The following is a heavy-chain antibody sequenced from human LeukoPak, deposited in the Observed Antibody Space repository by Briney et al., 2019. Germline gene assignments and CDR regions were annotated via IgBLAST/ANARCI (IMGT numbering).Heavy chain of an antibody. Sequence: SETLSLTCTVSGDSISSYCWSWIRQPAGKGLEWIGRIYASGSTNYNPSLKSRVTMSVDTSKNQFSLKLSSVPAADTAVYYCARTPPVRGVYFDYWGQGTLVTVSS. D-gene: IGHD2-15*01. CDR2: IYASGST. CDR3: ARTPPVRGVYFDY. CDR1: GDSISSYC. V-gene: IGHV4-4*07. J-gene: IGHJ4*02.